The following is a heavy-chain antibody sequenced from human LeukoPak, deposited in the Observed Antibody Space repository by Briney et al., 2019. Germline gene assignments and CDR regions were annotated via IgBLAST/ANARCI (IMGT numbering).Heavy chain of an antibody. D-gene: IGHD3-10*01. CDR2: ISYSGDVK. CDR3: ARDLFGSGSYASY. Sequence: GGSLRLSCATSGFNFSDFYMNWIRQAPGKGLEWVAYISYSGDVKYYADYMKGRFITFRDNAKNSLHLQMNSQRVEDTAVYYCARDLFGSGSYASYWGQGTLIIVSS. CDR1: GFNFSDFY. J-gene: IGHJ4*02. V-gene: IGHV3-11*01.